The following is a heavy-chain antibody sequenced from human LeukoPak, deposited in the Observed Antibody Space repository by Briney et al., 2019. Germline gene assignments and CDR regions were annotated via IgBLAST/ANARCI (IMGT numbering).Heavy chain of an antibody. V-gene: IGHV4-59*08. D-gene: IGHD3-10*01. Sequence: SETLSLTCTVSGGSISSYYWSWIRQPPGKGLEWIGYIYYSGSTNYNPSLKSRVTISVDTSKNQFSLKLSSVTAADTAVYYCARHVLGVIRAPQIYGMDVWGQGTTVTVSS. CDR2: IYYSGST. J-gene: IGHJ6*02. CDR1: GGSISSYY. CDR3: ARHVLGVIRAPQIYGMDV.